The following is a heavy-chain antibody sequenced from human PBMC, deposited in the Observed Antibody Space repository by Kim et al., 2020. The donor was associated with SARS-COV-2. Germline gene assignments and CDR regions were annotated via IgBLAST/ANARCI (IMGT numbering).Heavy chain of an antibody. D-gene: IGHD3-22*01. J-gene: IGHJ4*02. V-gene: IGHV3-9*01. Sequence: GGSLRLSCAASGFTFDDYAMHWVRQAPGKGLEWVSGISWNSGSIGYADSVKGRFTISRDNAKNSLYLQMNSLRAEDTALYYCAKGMGAKLIVVMDYWGQGTLVTVSS. CDR2: ISWNSGSI. CDR1: GFTFDDYA. CDR3: AKGMGAKLIVVMDY.